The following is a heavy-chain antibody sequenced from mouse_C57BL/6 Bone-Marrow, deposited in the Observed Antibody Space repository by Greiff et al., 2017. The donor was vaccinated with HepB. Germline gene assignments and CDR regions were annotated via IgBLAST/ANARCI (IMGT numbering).Heavy chain of an antibody. D-gene: IGHD1-1*01. CDR2: ISSGSSTI. V-gene: IGHV5-17*01. CDR1: GFTFSDYG. J-gene: IGHJ3*01. CDR3: ARGTTVPSFAY. Sequence: EVQVVESGGGLVKPGGSLKLSCAASGFTFSDYGMHWVRQAPEKGLEWVAYISSGSSTIYYADTVKGRFTISRDNAKNTLFLQMTSLRSEDTALYYCARGTTVPSFAYWGQGTLVTVSA.